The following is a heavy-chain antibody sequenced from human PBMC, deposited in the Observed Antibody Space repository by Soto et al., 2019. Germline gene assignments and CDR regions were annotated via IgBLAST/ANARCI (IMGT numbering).Heavy chain of an antibody. CDR1: GGTFSSYS. Sequence: QVQLVQSGAEVKTPGSSVKVSCEASGGTFSSYSINWVRQAPGQGLEWMGRVIPMFGTTDYAQRFQGRVTFAADASTNTASMEVTDMTSEDTAVYYCATAAVLTFTRFYDVEVWGQGPTVTGSS. J-gene: IGHJ6*02. V-gene: IGHV1-69*18. CDR2: VIPMFGTT. D-gene: IGHD6-25*01. CDR3: ATAAVLTFTRFYDVEV.